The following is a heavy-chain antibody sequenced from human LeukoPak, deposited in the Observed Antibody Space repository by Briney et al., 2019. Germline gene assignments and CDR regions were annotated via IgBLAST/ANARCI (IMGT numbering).Heavy chain of an antibody. D-gene: IGHD3-10*01. J-gene: IGHJ6*03. CDR2: IYISGST. CDR1: GDSISNYY. Sequence: SETLSLTCTVSGDSISNYYWNWIRQPAGKGLEWIGRIYISGSTNYNPSLKSRVTMSVDTSKNQFSLKLSSVTAADTAVYYCARLRPITMVRGVIITYLYYYYYMDVWGKGTTVTISS. CDR3: ARLRPITMVRGVIITYLYYYYYMDV. V-gene: IGHV4-4*07.